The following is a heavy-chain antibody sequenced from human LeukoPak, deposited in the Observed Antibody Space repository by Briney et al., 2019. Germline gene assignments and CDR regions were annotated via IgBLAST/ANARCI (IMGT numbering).Heavy chain of an antibody. V-gene: IGHV4-34*01. D-gene: IGHD6-6*01. CDR2: INHSGTT. Sequence: PSETLSLTCAVYGGSFSGYYWSWIRQPPGKGLEWIGEINHSGTTNYNPSLKSRVTISVDTSKNQFSLKPSSVTAADTAVYYCARHNSNSSGGDYYNYMDVWGKGTTVTVSS. CDR3: ARHNSNSSGGDYYNYMDV. J-gene: IGHJ6*03. CDR1: GGSFSGYY.